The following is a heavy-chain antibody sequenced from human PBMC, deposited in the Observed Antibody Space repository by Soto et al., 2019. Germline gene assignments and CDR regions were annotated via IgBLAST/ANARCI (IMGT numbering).Heavy chain of an antibody. CDR1: GGSFSGHY. Sequence: SETLSLTCAVYGGSFSGHYWTWIRQPPGKGLEWIGESSHSGSTSYNPSLKSRVTISVDTSKSQFSLKLSSVTAADTAVYYCARARWFDPWGQGTLVTVSS. V-gene: IGHV4-34*01. CDR3: ARARWFDP. CDR2: SSHSGST. J-gene: IGHJ5*02.